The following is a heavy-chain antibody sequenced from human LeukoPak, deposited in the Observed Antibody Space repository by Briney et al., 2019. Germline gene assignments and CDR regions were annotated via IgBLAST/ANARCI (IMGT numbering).Heavy chain of an antibody. D-gene: IGHD3-3*01. Sequence: SETLSLTCAVYGGSSSGYYWSWIRQPPGKGLEWIGEINHSGSTNYNPSLKSRVTISVDTSKNQFSLKLSSVTAADTAVYYCARGRVATYYDFWSGYSFDPWGQGTLVTVSS. V-gene: IGHV4-34*01. CDR2: INHSGST. CDR3: ARGRVATYYDFWSGYSFDP. J-gene: IGHJ5*02. CDR1: GGSSSGYY.